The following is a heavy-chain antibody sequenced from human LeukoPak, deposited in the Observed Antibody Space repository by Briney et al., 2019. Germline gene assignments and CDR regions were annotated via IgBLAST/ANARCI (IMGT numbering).Heavy chain of an antibody. CDR1: GFTFSSYE. CDR3: ARGFSVDY. CDR2: ISSSGGTI. J-gene: IGHJ4*02. D-gene: IGHD3-10*01. Sequence: PGGSLRLSWAASGFTFSSYEMNWVRQAPGKGLEWVSYISSSGGTIYYADSLKGRFTISRDNAKNSLYLQMNSLRAEDTAVYYCARGFSVDYWGQGTLVTVSS. V-gene: IGHV3-48*03.